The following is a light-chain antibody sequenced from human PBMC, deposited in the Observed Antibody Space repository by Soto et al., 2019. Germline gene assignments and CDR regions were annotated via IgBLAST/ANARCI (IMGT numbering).Light chain of an antibody. J-gene: IGKJ1*01. CDR1: QSISTW. CDR3: QQYNSYSPWA. V-gene: IGKV1-5*03. Sequence: DIQMTQSPSTLSASVGDRVTITCRASQSISTWLAWYQQKPGKAPKLLIYKASSLESGVPSRFTGSGAGTEVTLPISSLQPDDFATYYCQQYNSYSPWAFGQGTKVEVE. CDR2: KAS.